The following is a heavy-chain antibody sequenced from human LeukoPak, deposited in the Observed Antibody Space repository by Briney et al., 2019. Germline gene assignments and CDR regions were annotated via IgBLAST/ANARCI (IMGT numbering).Heavy chain of an antibody. CDR3: ARVSEETGSDY. V-gene: IGHV1-8*02. CDR1: GYTFTSYD. D-gene: IGHD3-10*01. Sequence: ASVKVSCKASGYTFTSYDINWVRQATGQGLEWMGWMNPNSGNTGYAQKFQGRVTMTRDKSTSTVYMELSRLRSEDTAVYHCARVSEETGSDYWGQGTLVTVSS. CDR2: MNPNSGNT. J-gene: IGHJ4*02.